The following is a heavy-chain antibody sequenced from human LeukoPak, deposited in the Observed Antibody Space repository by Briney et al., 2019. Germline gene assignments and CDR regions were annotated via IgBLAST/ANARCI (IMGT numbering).Heavy chain of an antibody. CDR2: IRGSGAAT. CDR1: GFTFSSYS. D-gene: IGHD1-26*01. V-gene: IGHV3-48*04. J-gene: IGHJ4*02. Sequence: QLWGSLRLFCAASGFTFSSYSMNWVRQAPGKGLEWVSYIRGSGAATYYADSVKGRFTISRDNPKDSLYLQLNSLRAEDTALYYCARVRGSYSADYWGQGTLVTVSS. CDR3: ARVRGSYSADY.